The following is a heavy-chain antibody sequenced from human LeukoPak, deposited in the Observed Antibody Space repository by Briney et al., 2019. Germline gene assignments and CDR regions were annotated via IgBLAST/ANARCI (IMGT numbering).Heavy chain of an antibody. V-gene: IGHV3-48*04. CDR2: ISSSGSTI. CDR3: ARVKGPPNSSESPNCSGGSCYTIDAFDI. J-gene: IGHJ3*02. D-gene: IGHD2-15*01. Sequence: PGGSLRLSCAASGFTFSIYWMSWVRQAPGKGLEWVSYISSSGSTIYYADSVKGRFTISRDNAKNSLYLQMNSLRAEDMAVYYCARVKGPPNSSESPNCSGGSCYTIDAFDIWGQGTMVTVSS. CDR1: GFTFSIYW.